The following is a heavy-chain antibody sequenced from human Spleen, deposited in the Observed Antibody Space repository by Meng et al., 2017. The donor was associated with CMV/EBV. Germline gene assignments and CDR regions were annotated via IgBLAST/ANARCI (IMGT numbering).Heavy chain of an antibody. V-gene: IGHV3-21*01. CDR2: ITSNNYNK. CDR1: ELTFSTKS. D-gene: IGHD6-6*01. Sequence: LYLAASELTFSTKSVDRVRQAPGKGMEWVSSITSNNYNKYYADSVKGRFTISRDNAKNSLYLRMNSLRAEDTAVYYCARDRRLESLDYWGQGTLVTVSS. CDR3: ARDRRLESLDY. J-gene: IGHJ4*02.